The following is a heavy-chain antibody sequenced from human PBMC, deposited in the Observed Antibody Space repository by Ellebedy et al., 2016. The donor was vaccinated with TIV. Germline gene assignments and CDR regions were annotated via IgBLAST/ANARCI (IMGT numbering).Heavy chain of an antibody. CDR2: FDPEDGET. CDR1: AYSLTDLY. V-gene: IGHV1-24*01. CDR3: ATHRGHGDYELYYRYGMDV. J-gene: IGHJ6*02. Sequence: ASVKVSCXVSAYSLTDLYMHWVRQAPGKGLEWMGGFDPEDGETIYSQKFQGRVTMTEDTSTDTAYMELSSLRSDDTAVYFCATHRGHGDYELYYRYGMDVWGQGTTVTVSS. D-gene: IGHD4-17*01.